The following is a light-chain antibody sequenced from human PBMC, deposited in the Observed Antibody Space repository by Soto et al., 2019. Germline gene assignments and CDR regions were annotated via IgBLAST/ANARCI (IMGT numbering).Light chain of an antibody. J-gene: IGKJ3*01. CDR2: GAS. CDR3: HQYSNMLPFN. CDR1: QSVSSN. Sequence: EIVMTQSPATLSVSPGERATLSCRASQSVSSNLAWYQQKPGQAPRLLIYGASTRATGIPARFSGSGSGTEFTLTISSLLSEDFAVYYCHQYSNMLPFNFVPGTKADIK. V-gene: IGKV3-15*01.